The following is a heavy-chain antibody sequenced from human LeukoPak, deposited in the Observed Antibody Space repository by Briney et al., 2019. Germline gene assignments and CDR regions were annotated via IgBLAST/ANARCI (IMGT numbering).Heavy chain of an antibody. CDR2: TYYRSKWYN. D-gene: IGHD1-26*01. V-gene: IGHV6-1*01. J-gene: IGHJ1*01. CDR3: AGIGSYFRH. Sequence: SQTLALTCAISGDSVSSNTATWNWSRQSPSRGLEWLGRTYYRSKWYNDYAVSVKNRIIINPDTSKNQFSLQLNSVTPEDTAVYYCAGIGSYFRHWDQGALVTVSS. CDR1: GDSVSSNTAT.